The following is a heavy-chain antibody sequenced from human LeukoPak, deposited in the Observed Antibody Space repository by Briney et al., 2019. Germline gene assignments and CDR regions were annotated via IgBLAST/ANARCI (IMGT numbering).Heavy chain of an antibody. Sequence: GGSLRLSCAASGFTFSSYAMSWVRQAPGKGLEWVSAISGSGGSTHYADSVKGRFTISRDNSKNTLYLQMNSLRAEDTAVYYCARGLGIAAAVDYWGQGTLVTVSS. CDR1: GFTFSSYA. V-gene: IGHV3-23*01. CDR2: ISGSGGST. J-gene: IGHJ4*02. D-gene: IGHD6-13*01. CDR3: ARGLGIAAAVDY.